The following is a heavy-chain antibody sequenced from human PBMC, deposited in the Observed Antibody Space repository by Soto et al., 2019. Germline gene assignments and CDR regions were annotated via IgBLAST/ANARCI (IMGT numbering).Heavy chain of an antibody. CDR3: ARHGRDGYNFRYYFDY. CDR1: GGSISSSSYY. J-gene: IGHJ4*02. V-gene: IGHV4-39*01. Sequence: SETLSLTCTVSGGSISSSSYYWGWIRQPPGKGLEWIGNIYYSGNTYYSPSLKSRVTISVDTSKNQFSLKLSSVTAADTAAYYCARHGRDGYNFRYYFDYWGQGALVTVSS. D-gene: IGHD5-12*01. CDR2: IYYSGNT.